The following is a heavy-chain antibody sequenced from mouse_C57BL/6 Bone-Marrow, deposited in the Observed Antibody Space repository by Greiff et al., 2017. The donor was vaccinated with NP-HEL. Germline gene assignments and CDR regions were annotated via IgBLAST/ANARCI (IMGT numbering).Heavy chain of an antibody. D-gene: IGHD1-1*01. Sequence: EVQLVESGGGLVQPGGSLKLSCAASGFTFSDYYMYWVRQTPEKRLEWVAYISNGGGSTYYPDTVKGRFTISRDNAKNTLYLQMSRLKSEDTAMYYCARQITTVVEDWYFDVWGTGTTVTVSS. CDR2: ISNGGGST. CDR1: GFTFSDYY. V-gene: IGHV5-12*01. CDR3: ARQITTVVEDWYFDV. J-gene: IGHJ1*03.